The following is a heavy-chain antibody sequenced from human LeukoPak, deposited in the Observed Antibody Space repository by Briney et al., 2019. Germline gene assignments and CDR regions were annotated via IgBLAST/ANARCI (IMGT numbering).Heavy chain of an antibody. CDR1: GFTFSSYG. J-gene: IGHJ6*02. D-gene: IGHD4-17*01. Sequence: GGSLRLSCVASGFTFSSYGMHWVRQAPGKGMEWVGIIWYDGRNKYYADSVKGRFTISRDNPKNTVYLDMNSLRVEETAVYYGASERTPSGRYGEVHVWGQGTTVTVS. CDR2: IWYDGRNK. V-gene: IGHV3-33*01. CDR3: ASERTPSGRYGEVHV.